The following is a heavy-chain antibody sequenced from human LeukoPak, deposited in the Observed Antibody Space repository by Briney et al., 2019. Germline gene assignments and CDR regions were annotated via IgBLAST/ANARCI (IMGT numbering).Heavy chain of an antibody. Sequence: SETLSLTCAVSGFSISSGYFWAWIRPSPGKGLEWIGSIFHSGITYYNPSLKSRITISVDTSKNQFSLRLSSVTAADTAVYYCARRISTRRGETCSSTSCYFDYWGQGTLVTVSS. D-gene: IGHD2-2*01. J-gene: IGHJ4*02. CDR1: GFSISSGYF. V-gene: IGHV4-38-2*01. CDR2: IFHSGIT. CDR3: ARRISTRRGETCSSTSCYFDY.